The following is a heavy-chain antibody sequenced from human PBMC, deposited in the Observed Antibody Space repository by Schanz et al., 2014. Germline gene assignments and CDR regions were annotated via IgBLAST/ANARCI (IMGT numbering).Heavy chain of an antibody. D-gene: IGHD2-2*01. V-gene: IGHV3-23*01. Sequence: DVQLLESGGGLVRPGGSLRLSCAASGFTFSSYAMHWVRQAPGKGLEWVSGISGGGGTRNYADSVKGRFTVFRDNSKRTLYLEINDPRAEDTAVYYCAKDSCSSTTCYGYGMDVWGQGSTVTVSS. CDR2: ISGGGGTR. J-gene: IGHJ6*02. CDR3: AKDSCSSTTCYGYGMDV. CDR1: GFTFSSYA.